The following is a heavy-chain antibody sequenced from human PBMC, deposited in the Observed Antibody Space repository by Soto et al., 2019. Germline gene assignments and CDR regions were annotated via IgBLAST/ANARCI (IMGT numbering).Heavy chain of an antibody. CDR1: GGSISSGGYA. J-gene: IGHJ4*02. CDR2: IYQSGST. D-gene: IGHD2-21*02. V-gene: IGHV4-30-2*01. CDR3: ARSYSGGDAYFDH. Sequence: SETLSLTCAVSGGSISSGGYAWAWIRQPPGKGLEWVGYIYQSGSTYYNPSLKSRVTIAADRSKNQFSLNLASVTAADTAVYYCARSYSGGDAYFDHWGQGTVVTVSS.